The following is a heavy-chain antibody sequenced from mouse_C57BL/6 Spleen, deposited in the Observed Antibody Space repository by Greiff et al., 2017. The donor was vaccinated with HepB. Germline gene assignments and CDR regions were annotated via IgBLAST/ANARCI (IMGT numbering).Heavy chain of an antibody. CDR2: ISSGSSTI. Sequence: EVQVVESGGGLVKPGGSLKLSCAASGFTFSDYGMHWVRQAPEKGLEWVAYISSGSSTIYYADTVKGRFTISRDNAKNTLFLQMTSLRSEDTAMYYCANEFDYDSFAYWGQGTLVTVSA. CDR3: ANEFDYDSFAY. D-gene: IGHD2-4*01. J-gene: IGHJ3*01. V-gene: IGHV5-17*01. CDR1: GFTFSDYG.